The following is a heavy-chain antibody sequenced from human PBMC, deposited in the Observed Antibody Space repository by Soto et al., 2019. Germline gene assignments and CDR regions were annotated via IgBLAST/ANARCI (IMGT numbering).Heavy chain of an antibody. CDR2: IIPIFGTA. Sequence: ASVKVSCKASGGTFSSYSISWVRQAPGQGLEWMGGIIPIFGTANYAQKFQGRVTITADESTSTAYMELSSLRSEDTAVYYCARELPSVTTGYYYGMDVWGQGTTVTVSS. D-gene: IGHD4-17*01. J-gene: IGHJ6*02. V-gene: IGHV1-69*13. CDR1: GGTFSSYS. CDR3: ARELPSVTTGYYYGMDV.